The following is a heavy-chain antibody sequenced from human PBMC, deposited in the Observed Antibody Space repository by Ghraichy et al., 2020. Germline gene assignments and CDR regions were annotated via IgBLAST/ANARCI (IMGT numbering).Heavy chain of an antibody. V-gene: IGHV1-69*06. Sequence: SVKVSCKASGGTFSSYAISWVRQAPGQGLEWMGGIIPIFGTANYAQKFQGRVTITADKSTSTAYMELSSLRSEDTAVYYCARDPGVGKRGAFDIWGQGTMVTVSS. CDR1: GGTFSSYA. CDR2: IIPIFGTA. D-gene: IGHD3-3*01. CDR3: ARDPGVGKRGAFDI. J-gene: IGHJ3*02.